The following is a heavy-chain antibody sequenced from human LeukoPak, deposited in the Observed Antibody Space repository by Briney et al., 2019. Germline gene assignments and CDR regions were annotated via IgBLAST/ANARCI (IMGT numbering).Heavy chain of an antibody. CDR3: AKPQVTANWYYFHY. Sequence: GGSLRLSCAASGFTFSTYGMHWVRQAPGKGLEWVAVISYDGSNKYYADSVKGRFTISRDGSKNTLYLQMNSLRPDDTAVYFCAKPQVTANWYYFHYWGQGTLVTVSS. CDR1: GFTFSTYG. CDR2: ISYDGSNK. D-gene: IGHD2-21*02. J-gene: IGHJ4*02. V-gene: IGHV3-30*18.